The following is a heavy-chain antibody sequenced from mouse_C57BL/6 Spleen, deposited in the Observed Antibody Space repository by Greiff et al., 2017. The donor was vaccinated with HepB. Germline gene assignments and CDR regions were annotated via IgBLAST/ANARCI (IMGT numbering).Heavy chain of an antibody. CDR1: GFNIKDYY. Sequence: VQLQQSGAELVKPGASVKLSCTASGFNIKDYYMHWVKQRTEQGLEWIGRIDPEDGETKYAPKCQGKATITADTSSNTAYLQLSSLTSEDTAVYYCAQGNPWFAYWGQGTLVTVSA. D-gene: IGHD2-1*01. J-gene: IGHJ3*01. V-gene: IGHV14-2*01. CDR2: IDPEDGET. CDR3: AQGNPWFAY.